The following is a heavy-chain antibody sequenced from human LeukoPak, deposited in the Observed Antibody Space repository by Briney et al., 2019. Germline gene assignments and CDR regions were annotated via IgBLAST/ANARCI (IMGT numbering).Heavy chain of an antibody. V-gene: IGHV4-61*05. Sequence: SETLSLTCTVSGGSISGSSYFWGWIRQPPGKGLEWIGYIYHSGSTNYNPSLQSRVTISVDTSKNQFSLNLNPVTAADTAVYYCARGGAARLHFQNWGQGTLVTVSS. D-gene: IGHD6-6*01. CDR3: ARGGAARLHFQN. J-gene: IGHJ1*01. CDR1: GGSISGSSYF. CDR2: IYHSGST.